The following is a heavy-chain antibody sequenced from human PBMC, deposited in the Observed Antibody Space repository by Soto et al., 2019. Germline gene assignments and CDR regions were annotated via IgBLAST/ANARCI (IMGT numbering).Heavy chain of an antibody. CDR3: ARYCSGGSCSFRGRYFDY. V-gene: IGHV4-31*03. D-gene: IGHD2-15*01. CDR1: GGSISSGGYY. CDR2: IYYSGST. Sequence: SETLSLTCTVSGGSISSGGYYWSWIRQHPGKGLEWIGYIYYSGSTYYNPSLKSRVTISVDTSKNQFSLKLSSVTAADTAVYYCARYCSGGSCSFRGRYFDYWGQGTLVTVSS. J-gene: IGHJ4*02.